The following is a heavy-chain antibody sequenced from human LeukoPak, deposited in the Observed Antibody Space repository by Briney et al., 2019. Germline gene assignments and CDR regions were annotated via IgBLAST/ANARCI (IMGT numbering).Heavy chain of an antibody. CDR1: GISLSTSGVG. J-gene: IGHJ5*01. CDR2: IYWDDDK. CDR3: AHSKSFDWSDS. V-gene: IGHV2-5*02. Sequence: SGPTLRLSSPTLTLAFTFSGISLSTSGVGVGWIRQPPGKALEWLALIYWDDDKHYSPSLKSRLTITKDISKYQVVLTMTNMDPVDTGTYYCAHSKSFDWSDSWGQGTLVTVSS. D-gene: IGHD3-3*01.